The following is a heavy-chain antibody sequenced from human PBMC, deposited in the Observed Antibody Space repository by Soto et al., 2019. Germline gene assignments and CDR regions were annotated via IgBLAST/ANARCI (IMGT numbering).Heavy chain of an antibody. V-gene: IGHV3-33*01. CDR1: GFTFSSYG. D-gene: IGHD1-1*01. CDR3: ARDQNLLNDGKNPCDY. Sequence: QVQLVESGGGVVQPGRSLRLSCAASGFTFSSYGMHWVRQAPGKGLEWVAVIWYDGSNKYYADSVKGRFTISRDNSKNTLYLQMNSLRAEDTAVYYCARDQNLLNDGKNPCDYWGQGTLVTVSS. CDR2: IWYDGSNK. J-gene: IGHJ4*02.